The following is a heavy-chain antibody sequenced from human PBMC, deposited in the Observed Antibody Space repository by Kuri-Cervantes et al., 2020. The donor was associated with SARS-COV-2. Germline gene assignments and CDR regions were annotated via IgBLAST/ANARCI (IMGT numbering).Heavy chain of an antibody. D-gene: IGHD7-27*01. V-gene: IGHV1-8*03. CDR3: ARESGVDWGSDAFDI. CDR2: MNPNSGNT. CDR1: GYTFTSYG. J-gene: IGHJ3*02. Sequence: ASVKVSCKASGYTFTSYGISWVRQATGQGLEWMGWMNPNSGNTGYAQKFQGRVTITRNTSISTAYMELSSLRSEDTAVYYCARESGVDWGSDAFDIWGQGTMVTVSS.